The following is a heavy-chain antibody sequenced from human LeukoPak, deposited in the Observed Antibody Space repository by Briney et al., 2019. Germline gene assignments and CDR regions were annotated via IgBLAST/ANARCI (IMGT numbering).Heavy chain of an antibody. CDR2: IKQDGTEK. CDR3: ARDRYCSDSSCPHFDY. Sequence: PGGSLRLSCATSGFTFSTYWMSWVRQAPGKGLEWVAIIKQDGTEKYYVDSVKGRFTISRDNAKNSMYLQMNSLRAEDTAVYYCARDRYCSDSSCPHFDYWGQGTLVTVSS. J-gene: IGHJ4*02. CDR1: GFTFSTYW. V-gene: IGHV3-7*01. D-gene: IGHD2-15*01.